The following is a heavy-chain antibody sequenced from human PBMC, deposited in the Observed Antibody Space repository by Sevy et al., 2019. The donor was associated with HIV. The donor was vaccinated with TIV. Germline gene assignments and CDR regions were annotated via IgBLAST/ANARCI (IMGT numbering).Heavy chain of an antibody. CDR1: GFTFTNYA. CDR3: AKLPSTVMFREKGY. V-gene: IGHV3-23*01. D-gene: IGHD3-10*01. J-gene: IGHJ4*02. CDR2: ISDSGDTT. Sequence: GGFLRLSCAASGFTFTNYAMNWVRQAPGKGLEWVSGISDSGDTTHYAESVKGRFTISRDNSKNTVSLQMSSLRAEDTAIYYCAKLPSTVMFREKGYWGQGTPVTVSS.